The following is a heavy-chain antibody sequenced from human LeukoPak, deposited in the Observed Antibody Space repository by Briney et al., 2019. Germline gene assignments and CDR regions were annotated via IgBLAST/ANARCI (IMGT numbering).Heavy chain of an antibody. J-gene: IGHJ4*02. D-gene: IGHD6-13*01. CDR2: ISYDGSNK. Sequence: GGSLRLSCAASGSTFSSYAMSWVRQAPGKGLEWVAVISYDGSNKYYADSVKGRFTISRDNSKNTLYLQMNSLRAEDTAVYYCAKDMGIAAAYFDYWGQGTLVTVSS. CDR1: GSTFSSYA. V-gene: IGHV3-30*18. CDR3: AKDMGIAAAYFDY.